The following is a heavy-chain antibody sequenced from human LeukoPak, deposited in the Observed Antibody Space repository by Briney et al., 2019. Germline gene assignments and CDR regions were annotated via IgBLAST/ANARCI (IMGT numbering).Heavy chain of an antibody. CDR3: ARKGQFSSGWDPLNY. J-gene: IGHJ4*02. CDR1: GFTFSNYP. CDR2: IFTNGDIT. D-gene: IGHD6-19*01. V-gene: IGHV3-64D*09. Sequence: GGSLRLSCSASGFTFSNYPMHWVRQAPGKGLEYVSTIFTNGDITSYAASVKGRFTTSRDNSRNILYLQMSILRPEDTAVYYCARKGQFSSGWDPLNYWGQGTLVTVSS.